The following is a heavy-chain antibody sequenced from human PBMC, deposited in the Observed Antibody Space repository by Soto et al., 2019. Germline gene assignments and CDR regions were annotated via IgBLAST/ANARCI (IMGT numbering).Heavy chain of an antibody. CDR2: ISAHNGNT. CDR3: AGDGPPMDY. CDR1: GYTFTSYG. J-gene: IGHJ4*02. V-gene: IGHV1-18*01. Sequence: QVQLVQSGAEVKKPGASVKVSCKASGYTFTSYGISWVRQAPGQGLEWMGWISAHNGNTKYAQKIQGRVTMTTDTPTCKAYMKLRSLRSDDTAGYYCAGDGPPMDYWGQGPLGTVSS. D-gene: IGHD2-2*01.